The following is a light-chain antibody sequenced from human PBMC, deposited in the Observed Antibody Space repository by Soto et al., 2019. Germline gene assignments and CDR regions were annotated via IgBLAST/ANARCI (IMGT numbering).Light chain of an antibody. CDR1: QGISSC. CDR2: AAS. J-gene: IGKJ1*01. CDR3: QQCYSYPRT. Sequence: AIRMTQSPSSFSASTGDRVTITCRASQGISSCLAWYQQKPGKAPKLLIYAASTLQSGVPSRFSGSRSGTDFTLTISCLQSEDFATYYCQQCYSYPRTFGQGTKVEIK. V-gene: IGKV1-8*01.